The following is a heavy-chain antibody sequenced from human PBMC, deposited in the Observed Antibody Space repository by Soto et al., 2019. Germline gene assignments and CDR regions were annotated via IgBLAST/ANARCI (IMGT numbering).Heavy chain of an antibody. Sequence: EVQLVESGGGLVQPGGSLRLSCAASGFTFSSHWMHWVRQAPGKGLVWVSRLNSDGSSRYYGDSMKGRVTISRDNAKNTVYLQMDSLRDEDSAVYYCARGLKNYYGMDVWCQGTTVTVSS. CDR3: ARGLKNYYGMDV. CDR2: LNSDGSSR. V-gene: IGHV3-74*01. CDR1: GFTFSSHW. J-gene: IGHJ6*02.